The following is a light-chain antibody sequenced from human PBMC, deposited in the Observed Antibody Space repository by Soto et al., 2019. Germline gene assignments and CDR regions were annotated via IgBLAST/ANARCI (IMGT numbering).Light chain of an antibody. J-gene: IGKJ1*01. V-gene: IGKV1-39*01. CDR3: QQSYSTLLWT. CDR1: QSISSY. Sequence: DIQMTQSPSSLSASVGDRVTITCRARQSISSYLNWYQQKPGKAPKLLIYAASSLQSGVPSRFSGSGSGTDFTLTIISLQPEDFATYYCQQSYSTLLWTFGQRTKVEIK. CDR2: AAS.